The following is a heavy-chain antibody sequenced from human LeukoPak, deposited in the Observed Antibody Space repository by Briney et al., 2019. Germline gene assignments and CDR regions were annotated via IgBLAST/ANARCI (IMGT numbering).Heavy chain of an antibody. CDR1: GFTFSSYG. J-gene: IGHJ3*02. Sequence: GGSLRLSCAASGFTFSSYGMHWVRHAPGKGLEWVTVISYDGSNKYYADSVKGRFTISRDNAKNSLYLQMNSLRSEDMAVYYCARDFIYPGAFDIWGQGTMVTVSS. V-gene: IGHV3-30*03. CDR3: ARDFIYPGAFDI. CDR2: ISYDGSNK. D-gene: IGHD3-10*01.